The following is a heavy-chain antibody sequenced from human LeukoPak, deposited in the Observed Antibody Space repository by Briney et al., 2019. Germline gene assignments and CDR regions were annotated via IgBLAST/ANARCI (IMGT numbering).Heavy chain of an antibody. CDR3: ARGQTDLLRNYFDY. Sequence: PGGSLRLSCAASGFMVGHKYMSWVRQAPGKGLEWLSIIYAGGNTYSADSVKGRFTISRDNSRNTVYLQMNNLRDDDTAVYYCARGQTDLLRNYFDYWGPGTPATVSS. CDR2: IYAGGNT. V-gene: IGHV3-66*01. J-gene: IGHJ4*02. CDR1: GFMVGHKY.